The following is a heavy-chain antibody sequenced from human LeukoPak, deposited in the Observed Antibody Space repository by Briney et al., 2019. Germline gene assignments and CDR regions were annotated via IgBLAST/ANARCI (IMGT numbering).Heavy chain of an antibody. V-gene: IGHV1-2*02. CDR1: GYTFTGYY. J-gene: IGHJ2*01. Sequence: ASVKVSCKASGYTFTGYYMHWVRQAPGQGLEWMGWINPNSGGTKYAQKFQGRVTMTRDTSISTAYMELSSLRSEDTAVYYCARVNILTGPYWYFDLWGRGTLVTVSS. D-gene: IGHD3-9*01. CDR3: ARVNILTGPYWYFDL. CDR2: INPNSGGT.